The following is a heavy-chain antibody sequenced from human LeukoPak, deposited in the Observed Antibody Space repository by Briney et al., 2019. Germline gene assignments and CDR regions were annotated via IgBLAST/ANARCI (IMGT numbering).Heavy chain of an antibody. V-gene: IGHV3-66*01. CDR2: IYSGGST. Sequence: GGSLRLSCAASGFTVSSNYMSWVRQAPGKGLEWVSVIYSGGSTYYADSVKGRFTISRDNSKNTLYLQMNSLRAEDTAVYYCATLWFGELFQGDYFDYWGQGTLVTVSS. D-gene: IGHD3-10*01. CDR3: ATLWFGELFQGDYFDY. CDR1: GFTVSSNY. J-gene: IGHJ4*02.